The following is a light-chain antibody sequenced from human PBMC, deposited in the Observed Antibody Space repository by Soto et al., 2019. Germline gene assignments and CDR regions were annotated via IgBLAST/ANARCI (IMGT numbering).Light chain of an antibody. J-gene: IGLJ2*01. CDR2: GNS. CDR3: QSYDSSPV. CDR1: SPNNGAGYD. Sequence: QSVLTQPPPVSGAPGQRVTISCTGSSPNNGAGYDVHWYQQLPGTAPKLLIYGNSNRPSGVPDRFSGSKSGTSASLAITGLQAEDEADYYCQSYDSSPVFGGGTKVTVL. V-gene: IGLV1-40*01.